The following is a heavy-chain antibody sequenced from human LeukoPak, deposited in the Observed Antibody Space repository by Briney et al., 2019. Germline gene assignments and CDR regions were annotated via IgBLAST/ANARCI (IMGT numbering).Heavy chain of an antibody. V-gene: IGHV4-59*08. CDR3: ARRSRSGADY. J-gene: IGHJ4*02. CDR2: IYYSGST. D-gene: IGHD3-10*01. CDR1: GGSISSYY. Sequence: SETRSLTCTVSGGSISSYYWSWIRQPPGKGLEWIGYIYYSGSTNYNPSLKSRVTISVDTSKNQFSLKLSSVTAADTAVYYCARRSRSGADYWGQGTLVTVSS.